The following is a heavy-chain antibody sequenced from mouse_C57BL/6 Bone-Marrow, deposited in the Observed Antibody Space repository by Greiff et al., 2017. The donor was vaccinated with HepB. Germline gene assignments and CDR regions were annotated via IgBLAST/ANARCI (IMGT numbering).Heavy chain of an antibody. CDR1: GYTFTSYW. J-gene: IGHJ2*01. CDR3: ASSYYDSKGY. D-gene: IGHD1-1*01. CDR2: IDPSDSYT. Sequence: VQLQQPGAELVKPGTSVKLSCKASGYTFTSYWMQWVKQRPGQGLEWIGAIDPSDSYTNYNQKFKGKATLTVDTSSSTAYMQLSSLTSEDTAVYYCASSYYDSKGYWGKGTTLTVSS. V-gene: IGHV1-59*01.